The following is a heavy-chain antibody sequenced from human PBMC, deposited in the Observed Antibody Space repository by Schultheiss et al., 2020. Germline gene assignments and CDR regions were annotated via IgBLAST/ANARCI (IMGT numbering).Heavy chain of an antibody. Sequence: GGSLRLSCAASGFTFSNAWMNWVRQAPGKGLEWVAVIWYDGSNKYYADSVKGRFTISRDNSKNTLYLQMNSLRGEDTAVYYCVRERDSSSADLYNWFDPWGQGTLVTVSS. CDR2: IWYDGSNK. CDR1: GFTFSNAW. D-gene: IGHD6-6*01. CDR3: VRERDSSSADLYNWFDP. J-gene: IGHJ5*02. V-gene: IGHV3-33*08.